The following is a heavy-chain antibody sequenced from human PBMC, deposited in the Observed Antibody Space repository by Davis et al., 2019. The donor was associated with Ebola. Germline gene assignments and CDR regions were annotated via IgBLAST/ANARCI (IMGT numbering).Heavy chain of an antibody. V-gene: IGHV6-1*01. D-gene: IGHD5-12*01. CDR2: TYYTSKWHN. CDR3: ARGWLRSKFDY. CDR1: GDSVAGGSGG. J-gene: IGHJ4*02. Sequence: HSQTLSLTCAISGDSVAGGSGGWNWIRQSPSRGLEWLGRTYYTSKWHNDYAVSVKSRIIINSDTSKNQFSLQLNSVTPEDTAVYYCARGWLRSKFDYWGRGTLVTVSS.